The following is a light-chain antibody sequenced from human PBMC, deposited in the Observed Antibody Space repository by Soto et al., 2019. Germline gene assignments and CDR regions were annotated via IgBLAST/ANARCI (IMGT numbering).Light chain of an antibody. Sequence: QSVLTQPRSASGTPGQRVTISCSGSSSNIGSNYVYWYQQLPGTAPKLLIYRNNQRPSGVPDRFSGSKSGTSASLAISGLRSEDEAAYYCAAWDDSLSGPVFGGGTKLTVL. J-gene: IGLJ2*01. CDR3: AAWDDSLSGPV. CDR2: RNN. CDR1: SSNIGSNY. V-gene: IGLV1-47*01.